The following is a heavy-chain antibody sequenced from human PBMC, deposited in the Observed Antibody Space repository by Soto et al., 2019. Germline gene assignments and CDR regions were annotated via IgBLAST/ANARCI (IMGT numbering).Heavy chain of an antibody. V-gene: IGHV3-21*01. CDR1: GFTFSSYS. Sequence: EVQLVESGGGLVKPGGSLRLSCAASGFTFSSYSMNWVRQAPGKGLEWVSSISSSSSYIYYADSVKGRFTISRDNAKNSLYLQMNSLRAEDTAVYYCARDPLRDAYYYGMDVWGQGTTVTVSS. J-gene: IGHJ6*02. CDR3: ARDPLRDAYYYGMDV. D-gene: IGHD3-16*01. CDR2: ISSSSSYI.